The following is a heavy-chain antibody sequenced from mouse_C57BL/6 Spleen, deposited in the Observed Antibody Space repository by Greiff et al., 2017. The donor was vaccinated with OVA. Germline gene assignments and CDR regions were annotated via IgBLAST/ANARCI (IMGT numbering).Heavy chain of an antibody. V-gene: IGHV1-55*01. J-gene: IGHJ2*01. CDR1: GYTFTSYW. D-gene: IGHD2-5*01. Sequence: QVQLQQPGAELVKPGASVKMSCKASGYTFTSYWITWVKQRPGQGLEWIGDIYPGSGSTNYNEKFKSKATLTVDTSSSTAYMQLSSLTSEDSAVYYCARAAYYSNYVWDYWGKGTTLTVSA. CDR2: IYPGSGST. CDR3: ARAAYYSNYVWDY.